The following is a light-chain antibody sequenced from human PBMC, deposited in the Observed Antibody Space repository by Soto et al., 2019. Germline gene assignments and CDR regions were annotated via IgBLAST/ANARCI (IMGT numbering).Light chain of an antibody. J-gene: IGKJ1*01. Sequence: EIVMTQSPATLSVSPGERATLSCRASQSVSSNLAWYQQKPGQAPRLLIYGASTRATGIPARFSGSGSGTEFTLTISSLQPEDFASYYCQQYNSYSTFGQVTKVDIK. CDR2: GAS. V-gene: IGKV3-15*01. CDR1: QSVSSN. CDR3: QQYNSYST.